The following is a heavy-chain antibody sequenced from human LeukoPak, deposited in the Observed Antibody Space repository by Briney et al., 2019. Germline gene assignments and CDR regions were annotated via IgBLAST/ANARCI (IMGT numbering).Heavy chain of an antibody. J-gene: IGHJ4*02. Sequence: GGSLRLSCAASGFTFSSYSMNWVRQAPGKGLEWVSAISGSGGSTYYADSVKGRFTISRDNSKNTLYLQMNSLRAEDTAVYYCAKGRPGWFGELFTFDYWGQGTLVTVSS. CDR2: ISGSGGST. CDR3: AKGRPGWFGELFTFDY. D-gene: IGHD3-10*01. CDR1: GFTFSSYS. V-gene: IGHV3-23*01.